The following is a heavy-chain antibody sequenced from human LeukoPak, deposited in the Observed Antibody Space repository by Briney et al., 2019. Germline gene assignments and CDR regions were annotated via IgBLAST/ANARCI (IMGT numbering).Heavy chain of an antibody. J-gene: IGHJ4*02. V-gene: IGHV3-74*01. CDR1: GFTFSNYW. CDR2: VNSDGSST. Sequence: GGSLRLSCAASGFTFSNYWMHWVRQAPGKGLVWVSRVNSDGSSTSHADPVKGRFTISRDNAKNTVYLQMNSLRAEDTAVYYCAKSGYNRFDYWGQGTLVTVSS. D-gene: IGHD5-24*01. CDR3: AKSGYNRFDY.